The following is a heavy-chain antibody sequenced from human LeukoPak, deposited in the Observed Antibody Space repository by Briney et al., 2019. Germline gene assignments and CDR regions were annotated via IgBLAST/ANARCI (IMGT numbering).Heavy chain of an antibody. CDR2: THYSGST. D-gene: IGHD3/OR15-3a*01. Sequence: PSETLSLTCTVSGGALSRYYWRWIPQSPGKGLEGIIHTHYSGSTTYNSSLKGRLTLSVDTSKKQFSLKLSSVSAADTAVYYCARLMIYLAAVVTARYFDLWGRGTLVTVSS. CDR3: ARLMIYLAAVVTARYFDL. J-gene: IGHJ2*01. V-gene: IGHV4-59*01. CDR1: GGALSRYY.